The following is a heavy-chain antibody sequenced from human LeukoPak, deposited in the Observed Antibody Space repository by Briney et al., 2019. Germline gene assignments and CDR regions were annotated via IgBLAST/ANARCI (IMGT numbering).Heavy chain of an antibody. D-gene: IGHD2/OR15-2a*01. Sequence: PGGSLRLSCAASGFSFSSINWVRQAPGKGLEWVSYISGDGNAKHYTDSVKGRFTISRDNAKNALYLQMNSLRAEDTAVYFCARDYVYVFDYWGQGTLVTVSS. CDR1: GFSFSS. CDR3: ARDYVYVFDY. V-gene: IGHV3-48*01. J-gene: IGHJ4*02. CDR2: ISGDGNAK.